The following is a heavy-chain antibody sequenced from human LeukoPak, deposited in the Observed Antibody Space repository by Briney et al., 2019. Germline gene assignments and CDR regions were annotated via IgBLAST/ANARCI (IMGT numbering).Heavy chain of an antibody. V-gene: IGHV1-46*01. J-gene: IGHJ4*02. CDR2: INPSGGST. CDR1: GYTFTSYY. Sequence: GASVTVSCTASGYTFTSYYMHWVRQAPGQGLEWMGIINPSGGSTSYAQKFQGRVTMTRDTSTSTVCMELSSLRSEDTAVYYSARDLSMDYGDYNDIYWGQGTLVTVSS. CDR3: ARDLSMDYGDYNDIY. D-gene: IGHD4-17*01.